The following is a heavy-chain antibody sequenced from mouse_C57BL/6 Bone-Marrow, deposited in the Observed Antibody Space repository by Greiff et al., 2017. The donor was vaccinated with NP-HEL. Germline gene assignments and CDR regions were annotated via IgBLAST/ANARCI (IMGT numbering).Heavy chain of an antibody. V-gene: IGHV1-75*01. CDR3: ERCQDSGSSYWYFDV. CDR2: IFPGSGST. D-gene: IGHD1-1*01. CDR1: GYTFTDYY. J-gene: IGHJ1*03. Sequence: VQLQQSGPELVKPGASVKISCKASGYTFTDYYINWVKQRPGQGLEWIGWIFPGSGSTYYNEKFKGKATLTVDESSSTAYMLLSSLTSEDSAVFFCERCQDSGSSYWYFDVWGKGTTVTVSS.